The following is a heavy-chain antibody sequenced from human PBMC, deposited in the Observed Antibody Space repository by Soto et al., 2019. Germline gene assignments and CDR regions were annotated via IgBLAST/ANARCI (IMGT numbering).Heavy chain of an antibody. CDR2: IWYDGSNK. CDR3: ARVVEGFFFWNNWFDP. D-gene: IGHD1-1*01. CDR1: GFTFSSYG. J-gene: IGHJ5*02. Sequence: GGSLRLSCAASGFTFSSYGMHWVRQAPGKGLEWVAVIWYDGSNKYYADSVKGRFTISRDNSKNTLYLQKNSLRAEDTAVYYCARVVEGFFFWNNWFDPWGKGTLVTVSS. V-gene: IGHV3-33*01.